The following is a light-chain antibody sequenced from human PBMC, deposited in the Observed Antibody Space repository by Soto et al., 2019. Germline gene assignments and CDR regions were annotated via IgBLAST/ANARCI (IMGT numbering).Light chain of an antibody. CDR2: EVT. J-gene: IGLJ1*01. V-gene: IGLV2-8*01. CDR3: CSYADNTDYV. CDR1: SSDVGAYNY. Sequence: QSVLTQPPSASGSLGQSVTISSTGTSSDVGAYNYVSWYQQHPGKAPKLMIYEVTRRPSGVPDRFSGSKSGNTASLNVSGLQAEDEADYYCCSYADNTDYVFGTGTKVTVL.